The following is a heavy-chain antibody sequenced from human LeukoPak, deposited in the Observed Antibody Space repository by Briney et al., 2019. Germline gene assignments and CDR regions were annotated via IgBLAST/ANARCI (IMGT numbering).Heavy chain of an antibody. CDR1: GFTFSNYA. CDR3: AKGSGSYGQDLYY. D-gene: IGHD3-3*01. J-gene: IGHJ4*02. Sequence: GGSLRLSCAASGFTFSNYAMSWVRQAPGKGLEWVSYISSSGSTIYYADSVKGRITISRDNARNSLYLQMNSLRAEDTAVYYCAKGSGSYGQDLYYWGQGTLVTVSS. V-gene: IGHV3-48*04. CDR2: ISSSGSTI.